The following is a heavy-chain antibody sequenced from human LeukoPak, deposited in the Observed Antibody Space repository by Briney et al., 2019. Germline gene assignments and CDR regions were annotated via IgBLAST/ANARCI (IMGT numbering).Heavy chain of an antibody. J-gene: IGHJ4*02. V-gene: IGHV3-23*01. CDR3: ANEIRPNDY. Sequence: GGSLRLSCAASEFDFSTHAMTWVRQAPGKGLEWVSAISISGTKTYYADSVKGRFTISRDNSKNTLYLQMYSLRAEDTAVYYCANEIRPNDYWGQGTLVTVSS. D-gene: IGHD4-17*01. CDR1: EFDFSTHA. CDR2: ISISGTKT.